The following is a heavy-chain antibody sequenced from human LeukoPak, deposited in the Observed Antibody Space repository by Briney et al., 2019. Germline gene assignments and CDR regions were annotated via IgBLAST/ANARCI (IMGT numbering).Heavy chain of an antibody. D-gene: IGHD3-3*01. J-gene: IGHJ4*02. Sequence: PGGSLRLSCAASGFTFSSYSMNWVRQAPGKGLEWVSYISSSSSTIYYADSVKGRFTISRDNAKNSLYLQMNSLRDEDTAVYYCARPYYDFWSGYNSYYFDYWGQGTLVTVSS. CDR3: ARPYYDFWSGYNSYYFDY. CDR2: ISSSSSTI. CDR1: GFTFSSYS. V-gene: IGHV3-48*02.